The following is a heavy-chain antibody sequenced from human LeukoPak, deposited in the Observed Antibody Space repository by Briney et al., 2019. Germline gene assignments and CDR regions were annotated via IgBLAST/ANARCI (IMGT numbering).Heavy chain of an antibody. CDR1: GASISSYY. CDR3: ARLHWGSGGSGSFDY. J-gene: IGHJ4*02. Sequence: PSETLSLTCTVSGASISSYYWSWIRQPPGKGLEWIGYIYYSGSANYNPSLKSRVTISVDTSKNHFSLRLRSVTAADTAVFYCARLHWGSGGSGSFDYWGQGTLVTVSS. V-gene: IGHV4-59*08. D-gene: IGHD7-27*01. CDR2: IYYSGSA.